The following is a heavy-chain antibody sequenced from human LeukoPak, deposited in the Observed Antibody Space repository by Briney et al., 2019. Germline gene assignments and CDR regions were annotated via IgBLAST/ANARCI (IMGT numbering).Heavy chain of an antibody. J-gene: IGHJ5*02. V-gene: IGHV1-69*13. Sequence: ASVKVSCKASGGTFSSYAIGWVRQAPGQGLEWMGGIIPIFGTANYAQKFQGRVTITADESTSTAYMELSSLRSEDTAVYYCARGYYDILTGYRPPLWFDPWGQGTLVTVSS. D-gene: IGHD3-9*01. CDR2: IIPIFGTA. CDR1: GGTFSSYA. CDR3: ARGYYDILTGYRPPLWFDP.